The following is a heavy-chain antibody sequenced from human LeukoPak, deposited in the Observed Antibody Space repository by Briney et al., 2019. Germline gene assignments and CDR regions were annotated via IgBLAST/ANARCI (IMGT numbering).Heavy chain of an antibody. CDR3: ARGGLENGYHSNDGFDI. CDR1: GGSISGYY. V-gene: IGHV4-59*01. Sequence: SETLSLTCTVSGGSISGYYWSWIHQPPGKGLEWIGYIYYSGSTKYNPSLKSRVTMSVDTSRNQFSLKLSSETAADTAVYYCARGGLENGYHSNDGFDIWGQGTMVTVSS. CDR2: IYYSGST. D-gene: IGHD3-22*01. J-gene: IGHJ3*02.